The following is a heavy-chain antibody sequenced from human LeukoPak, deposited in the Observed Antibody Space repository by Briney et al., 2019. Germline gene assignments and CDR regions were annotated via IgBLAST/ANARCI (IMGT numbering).Heavy chain of an antibody. V-gene: IGHV3-23*01. CDR3: AKGRAVAGVPPLDY. Sequence: GGSLRLSCAASGFTFSSYGMNWVRQAPGKGLEWVSVISGSGGSTHYADSVQGRFTISRDNSKNTLYLQMNSLRAEDTAVYYCAKGRAVAGVPPLDYWGQGTLVTVSS. D-gene: IGHD6-19*01. CDR2: ISGSGGST. CDR1: GFTFSSYG. J-gene: IGHJ4*02.